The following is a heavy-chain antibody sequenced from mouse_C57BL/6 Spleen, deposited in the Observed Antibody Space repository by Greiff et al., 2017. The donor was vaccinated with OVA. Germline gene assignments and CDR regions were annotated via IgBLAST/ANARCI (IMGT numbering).Heavy chain of an antibody. CDR3: AREGGNYGYFDY. V-gene: IGHV1-82*01. D-gene: IGHD2-1*01. J-gene: IGHJ2*01. CDR1: GYAFSSSW. Sequence: VQLQQSGPELVKPGASVKISCKASGYAFSSSWMNWVKQRPGKGLEWIGRIYPGDGDTNYNGKFKGKATLTADKSSSTAYMQLSSLTSEDSAVYFSAREGGNYGYFDYWGQGTTLTVSS. CDR2: IYPGDGDT.